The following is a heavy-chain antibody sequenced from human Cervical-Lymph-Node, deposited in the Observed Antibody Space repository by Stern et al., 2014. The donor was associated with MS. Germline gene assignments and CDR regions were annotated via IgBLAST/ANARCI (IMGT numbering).Heavy chain of an antibody. CDR1: GGTLTSYV. D-gene: IGHD2-15*01. J-gene: IGHJ6*02. CDR2: FTPIRGTA. CDR3: ATANCSAATCRHYYGMDV. V-gene: IGHV1-69*01. Sequence: QVQLVQSGAEVKKPGSPVKVSCRSSGGTLTSYVINWVRQAPGQGLEWMGGFTPIRGTANYAQRFEGRVTITADESTNTAYMELSSLRSEDTAIYYWATANCSAATCRHYYGMDVWGQGTTVTVSS.